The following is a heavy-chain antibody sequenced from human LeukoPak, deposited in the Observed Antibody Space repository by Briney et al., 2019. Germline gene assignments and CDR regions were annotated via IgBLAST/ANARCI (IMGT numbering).Heavy chain of an antibody. Sequence: SETLSLTCTVSGCSISSYYWSWIRQPPGKGLEWIGYIYYSGSTNYNPSLRSRVTVSVDTSKNQFSLKLSSVTAADTAVYYCARQGCSGNTCFYAFDIWGQGTMVTVSS. CDR3: ARQGCSGNTCFYAFDI. CDR1: GCSISSYY. D-gene: IGHD2-2*01. V-gene: IGHV4-59*08. J-gene: IGHJ3*02. CDR2: IYYSGST.